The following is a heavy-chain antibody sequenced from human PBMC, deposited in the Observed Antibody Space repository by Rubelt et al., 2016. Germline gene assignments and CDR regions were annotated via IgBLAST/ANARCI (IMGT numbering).Heavy chain of an antibody. Sequence: GSGGALVQPGGSLRLSCVASGDTFSKYWLAWVRQAPGNGPEWVANINEDGSEKYYVDSVKGRFTISRDKAQNSLYLQMFSLRAEDTAGYYCTRSHYFFDYWGQGTLVTVSS. J-gene: IGHJ4*02. CDR2: INEDGSEK. CDR1: GDTFSKYW. V-gene: IGHV3-7*04. CDR3: TRSHYFFDY.